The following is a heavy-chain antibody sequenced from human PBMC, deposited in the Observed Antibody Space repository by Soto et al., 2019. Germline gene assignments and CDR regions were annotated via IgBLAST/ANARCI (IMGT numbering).Heavy chain of an antibody. CDR2: IYYSGST. CDR1: GGSISSSSYY. D-gene: IGHD3-16*01. V-gene: IGHV4-39*01. Sequence: QLQLQESGPGLVKPSETLSLTCTVSGGSISSSSYYWGWIRQPPGKGLEWIGSIYYSGSTYYNPSLNSRVTISVDTSKNQFSRKLSSVTAADTAVYYCARPGGGPDYYYYYMDVWGKGTTVTVSS. CDR3: ARPGGGPDYYYYYMDV. J-gene: IGHJ6*03.